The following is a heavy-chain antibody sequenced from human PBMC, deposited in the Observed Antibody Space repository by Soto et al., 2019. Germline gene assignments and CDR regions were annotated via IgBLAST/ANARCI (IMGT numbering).Heavy chain of an antibody. D-gene: IGHD3-9*01. J-gene: IGHJ3*02. CDR1: GFTFSSYG. CDR3: ARDSPPFYYDILTGKDAFDI. CDR2: IWYDGSNK. V-gene: IGHV3-33*01. Sequence: QVQLVESGGGVVQPGRSLRLSCAASGFTFSSYGMHWVRQAPGKGLEWVAVIWYDGSNKYYADSVKGRFTISRDNSKNTLYLQMNSLRAEDTAVYYCARDSPPFYYDILTGKDAFDIWGQGTMVTVSS.